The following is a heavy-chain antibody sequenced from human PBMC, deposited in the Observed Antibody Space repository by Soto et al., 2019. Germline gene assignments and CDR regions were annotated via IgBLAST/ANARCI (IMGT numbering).Heavy chain of an antibody. V-gene: IGHV1-69*13. J-gene: IGHJ4*02. CDR3: AREWFGELSFGAGWVGMDY. CDR2: IIPIFGTA. Sequence: SVKVTCKDSGGTLSSYAISWVRQAPGQGLEWMGVIIPIFGTANYAQKFQGRVTMTADASTSTAYMELSSLRSEDTAVYYCAREWFGELSFGAGWVGMDYWSQGILVTVSS. CDR1: GGTLSSYA. D-gene: IGHD3-10*01.